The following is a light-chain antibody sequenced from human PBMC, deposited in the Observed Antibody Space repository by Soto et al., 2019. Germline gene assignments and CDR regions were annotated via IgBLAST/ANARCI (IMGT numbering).Light chain of an antibody. V-gene: IGKV3-11*01. CDR2: GAS. CDR3: QERGRWPRAT. J-gene: IGKJ4*01. Sequence: EVVLTQSPATLSLSPGERATLSCRASENVRTFVDWYQQKPGQAPRLLIHGASNRATGIPARFSGSGSGTDFTLTISNLEPEDFAVYYCQERGRWPRATFGGGTKVEMK. CDR1: ENVRTF.